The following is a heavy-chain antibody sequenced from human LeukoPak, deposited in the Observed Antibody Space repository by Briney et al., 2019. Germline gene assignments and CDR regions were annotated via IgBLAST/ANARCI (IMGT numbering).Heavy chain of an antibody. CDR3: ARGFVGSVGYYYPFDY. CDR1: GFTFSSYV. V-gene: IGHV3-23*01. D-gene: IGHD3-22*01. J-gene: IGHJ4*02. CDR2: ISGSGGST. Sequence: GGSLRLSCAASGFTFSSYVMSWVRQAPGKGLEWVSAISGSGGSTYYADSVKGRFTISRDNSKNTLYLQMNSLRAEDTAEYYCARGFVGSVGYYYPFDYWGQGTLVTVSS.